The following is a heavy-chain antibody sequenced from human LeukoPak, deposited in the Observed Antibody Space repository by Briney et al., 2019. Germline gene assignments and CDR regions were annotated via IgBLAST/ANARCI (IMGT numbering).Heavy chain of an antibody. V-gene: IGHV1-18*01. CDR2: ITAYNGNT. CDR1: AYTFTSYG. CDR3: ARCNYYDSSGYYYDSYCFDY. J-gene: IGHJ4*02. D-gene: IGHD3-22*01. Sequence: GASVKVSCKASAYTFTSYGISWVRQAPGQGLEWMGWITAYNGNTNYAQKLQGRVTMTTDTSTSTAYMELKSLRSDDTAVYYCARCNYYDSSGYYYDSYCFDYWGQGTLVTVSS.